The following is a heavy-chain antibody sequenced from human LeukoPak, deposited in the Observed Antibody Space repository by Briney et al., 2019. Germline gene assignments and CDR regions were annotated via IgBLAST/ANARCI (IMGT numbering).Heavy chain of an antibody. CDR3: EIPPDYYGMDV. Sequence: GESLKISCKGSGYSFTSYWIGWVRQMPGKGLEWMGIIYPGDSDTRYRPSFQGQVTIAADKSISTAYLQWSSLKASDTAMYYCEIPPDYYGMDVWGQGTTVTVSS. CDR1: GYSFTSYW. J-gene: IGHJ6*02. CDR2: IYPGDSDT. V-gene: IGHV5-51*01.